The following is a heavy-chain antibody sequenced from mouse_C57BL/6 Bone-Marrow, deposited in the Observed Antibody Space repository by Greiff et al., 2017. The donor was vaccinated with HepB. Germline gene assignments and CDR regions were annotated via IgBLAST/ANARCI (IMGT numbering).Heavy chain of an antibody. CDR2: IRSKSNNYAT. J-gene: IGHJ3*01. D-gene: IGHD1-1*01. Sequence: QRVESGGGLVQPKGSLKLSCAASGFSFNTYAMNWVRQAPGKGLEWVACIRSKSNNYATYYADSVKDRFTISRDDSEIMLYLQMNNLKTEDTAMYYCVRDYGSSYEFAYWGQGTLVTVSA. CDR3: VRDYGSSYEFAY. CDR1: GFSFNTYA. V-gene: IGHV10-1*01.